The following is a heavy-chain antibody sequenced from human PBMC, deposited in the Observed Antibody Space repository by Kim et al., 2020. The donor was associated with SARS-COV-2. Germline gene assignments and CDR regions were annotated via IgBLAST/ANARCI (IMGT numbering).Heavy chain of an antibody. V-gene: IGHV4-34*01. CDR2: INHSGST. Sequence: SETLSLTCAVYGGSFSGYYWSWIRQPPGKGLEWIGEINHSGSTNYNPSLKSRVTISVDTSKNQFSLKLSSVTAADTAVYYCARGLPNTAYYDFWSGYYLWFDPWGQGTLVTVSS. D-gene: IGHD3-3*01. J-gene: IGHJ5*02. CDR3: ARGLPNTAYYDFWSGYYLWFDP. CDR1: GGSFSGYY.